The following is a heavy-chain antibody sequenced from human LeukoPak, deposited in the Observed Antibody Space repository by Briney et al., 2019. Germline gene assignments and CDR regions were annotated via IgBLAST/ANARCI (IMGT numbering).Heavy chain of an antibody. CDR2: IYPGDSDT. J-gene: IGHJ3*02. CDR3: AGAYSSSWYFHAFDI. D-gene: IGHD6-13*01. CDR1: GYSFTSYW. V-gene: IGHV5-51*01. Sequence: ESLKISCKGSGYSFTSYWIGWVRQMPGKGLEWMGIIYPGDSDTRYSPSFQGQVTISADKSISTAYLQWSSLKASDTAMYYCAGAYSSSWYFHAFDIWGQGTMVTVSS.